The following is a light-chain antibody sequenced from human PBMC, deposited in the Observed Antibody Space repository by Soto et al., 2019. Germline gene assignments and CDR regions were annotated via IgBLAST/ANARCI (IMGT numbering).Light chain of an antibody. Sequence: EIVLTQSPATLSSSPGERATLSCRASQSVSSYLAWYQQKPGQAPRLLIYDASNMATGVPARFSGSGSGTDFTLTISSLEPEDFAVYYCQQRSNWRITFGQGTRLEIK. J-gene: IGKJ5*01. V-gene: IGKV3-11*01. CDR3: QQRSNWRIT. CDR1: QSVSSY. CDR2: DAS.